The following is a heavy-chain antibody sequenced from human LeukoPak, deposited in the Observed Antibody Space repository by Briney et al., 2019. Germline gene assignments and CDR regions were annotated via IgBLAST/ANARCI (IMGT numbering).Heavy chain of an antibody. Sequence: GGSLRLSCAASGFTFSSYAMHWVRQAPGKGLEWVAVISYDGSNKYYADSVKGRFTISRDNSKNTLYLQMNSLRAEDTAVYYCARDALYCSSTSCSSRPSHFDYWGQGTLVTVSS. CDR2: ISYDGSNK. J-gene: IGHJ4*02. CDR1: GFTFSSYA. CDR3: ARDALYCSSTSCSSRPSHFDY. V-gene: IGHV3-30-3*01. D-gene: IGHD2-2*01.